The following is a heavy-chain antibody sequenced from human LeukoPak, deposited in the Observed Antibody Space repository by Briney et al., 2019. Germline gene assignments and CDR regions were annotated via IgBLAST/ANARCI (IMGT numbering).Heavy chain of an antibody. CDR3: ARHGRYSVYHYCFYP. CDR1: GFTFSSYA. V-gene: IGHV4-59*08. J-gene: IGHJ5*02. D-gene: IGHD5/OR15-5a*01. Sequence: PGGSLRLSCAASGFTFSSYAMSWVRQPPGKGLEWIGYIYYSGNTKYTPSLTSRVTISLDTSKNQFSLNLTSVTAADTAVYYCARHGRYSVYHYCFYPWGQGTLVTVSS. CDR2: IYYSGNT.